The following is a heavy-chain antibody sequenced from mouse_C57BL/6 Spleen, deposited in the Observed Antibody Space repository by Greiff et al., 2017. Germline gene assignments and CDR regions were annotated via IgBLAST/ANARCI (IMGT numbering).Heavy chain of an antibody. CDR1: GYAFTNYL. V-gene: IGHV1-54*01. CDR3: ARGIFYYFDY. CDR2: INPGSGGT. J-gene: IGHJ2*01. Sequence: VQLQQSGAELVRPGTSVKVSCKASGYAFTNYLIEWVKQRPGQGLEWIGVINPGSGGTNYNEKFKGKATLTADKSSSTAYMQLSSLTSEDSAVXFCARGIFYYFDYWGQGTTLTVSS.